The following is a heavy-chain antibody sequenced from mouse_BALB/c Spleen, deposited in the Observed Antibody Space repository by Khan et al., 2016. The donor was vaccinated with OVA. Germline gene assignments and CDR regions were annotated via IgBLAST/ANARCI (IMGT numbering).Heavy chain of an antibody. Sequence: EVELVESGGGLVQPGGSRKLSCAASGFTFNSYGMHWVRQAPEKGLEWVAYIRGDSNTIYYADTVKGRFTISRYNPKNTMFLQMTSRMSEDTAMDYCATSYFYGYYFDYWGPGTTLTVS. D-gene: IGHD1-1*01. J-gene: IGHJ2*01. CDR3: ATSYFYGYYFDY. CDR1: GFTFNSYG. V-gene: IGHV5-17*02. CDR2: IRGDSNTI.